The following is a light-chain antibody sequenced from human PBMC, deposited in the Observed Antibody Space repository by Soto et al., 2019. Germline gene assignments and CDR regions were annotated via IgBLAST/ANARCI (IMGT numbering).Light chain of an antibody. CDR2: EVS. CDR3: SSYAGSTVV. Sequence: QSVLTQPPSASGSPGQSVTISCTGTSSDVCGYNYVSWYQQHPGKAPKLMIYEVSKRPSGVPDRFSGSKSGNTASLTVSGLQAEDEADYYCSSYAGSTVVFGGGTKLTVL. CDR1: SSDVCGYNY. J-gene: IGLJ2*01. V-gene: IGLV2-8*01.